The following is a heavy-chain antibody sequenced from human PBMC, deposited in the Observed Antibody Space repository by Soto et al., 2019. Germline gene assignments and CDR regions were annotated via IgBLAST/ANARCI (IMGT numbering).Heavy chain of an antibody. V-gene: IGHV1-3*01. Sequence: ASVKVSCKASGYTFTNYPIHWVRQAPGQGLEWMGWINAGNGNTKYSQKFQGRVTFIRDTSASTAYMELRSLRSEDTAVYYCARYYGDFESFDYWGQGTLVTV. J-gene: IGHJ4*02. D-gene: IGHD4-17*01. CDR3: ARYYGDFESFDY. CDR2: INAGNGNT. CDR1: GYTFTNYP.